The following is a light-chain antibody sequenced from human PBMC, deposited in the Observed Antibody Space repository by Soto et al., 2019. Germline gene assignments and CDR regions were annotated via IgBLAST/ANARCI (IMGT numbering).Light chain of an antibody. CDR3: QQYSVWPLVT. Sequence: IVMTQSPATLSVSPGERATLSCRASQSVGTQLAWYQLKPGQTPRLLIFGASTRATGIPARFSGSGSGSEFTLTISSLQSEDFAVYSCQQYSVWPLVTFGGGTKVEIK. J-gene: IGKJ4*01. CDR2: GAS. V-gene: IGKV3-15*01. CDR1: QSVGTQ.